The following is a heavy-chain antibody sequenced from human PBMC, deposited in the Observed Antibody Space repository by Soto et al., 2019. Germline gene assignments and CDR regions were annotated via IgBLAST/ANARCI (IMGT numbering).Heavy chain of an antibody. D-gene: IGHD6-13*01. CDR2: IYYSGST. Sequence: QVQLQESGPGLVKPSQTLSLTCTVSGGSISSGGYYWSWIRQHPGKGLEWIGYIYYSGSTYYNPSLKSRVTLSVDTSKNQFSLKLSSVTAADTAVYYCARGVAAAESDAFDIWGQGTMVTVSS. CDR3: ARGVAAAESDAFDI. J-gene: IGHJ3*02. V-gene: IGHV4-31*03. CDR1: GGSISSGGYY.